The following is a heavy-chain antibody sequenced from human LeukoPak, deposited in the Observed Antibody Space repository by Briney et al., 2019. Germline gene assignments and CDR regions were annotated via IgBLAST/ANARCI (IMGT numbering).Heavy chain of an antibody. Sequence: GGSLRLSCAASEFTFRIYDMTWVRQAPGEGLEWVSVISSGGSADYADSVKGRFTIARDNSKNTLYLEMNSLRADDTAVYYCAKASSGSYYSNFDYRGQGTLVTVSS. CDR1: EFTFRIYD. J-gene: IGHJ4*02. CDR2: ISSGGSA. V-gene: IGHV3-23*01. CDR3: AKASSGSYYSNFDY. D-gene: IGHD3-10*01.